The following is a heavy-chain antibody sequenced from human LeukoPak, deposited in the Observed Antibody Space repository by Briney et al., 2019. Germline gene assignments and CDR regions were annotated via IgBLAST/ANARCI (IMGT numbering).Heavy chain of an antibody. D-gene: IGHD6-6*01. J-gene: IGHJ3*02. CDR3: AKGYSSSSESGAFDI. CDR2: IKQDGSEK. Sequence: GGSLRLSCAASGFTFSSYWVSWVRQAPGKGLEWVANIKQDGSEKYYVDSVKGRFTISRDNAKNSLYLQMNSLRAEDTAVYYCAKGYSSSSESGAFDIWGQGTMVTVSS. V-gene: IGHV3-7*03. CDR1: GFTFSSYW.